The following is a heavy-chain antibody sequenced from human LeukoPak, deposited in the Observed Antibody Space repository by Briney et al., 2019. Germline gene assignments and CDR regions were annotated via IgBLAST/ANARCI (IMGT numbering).Heavy chain of an antibody. Sequence: GRSLRLSCVASGFTFDDYAMHWVRQAPGKGLEWVSSISWNSGNIGYADSVKGRFTISRDNAKNSLYLQMNSLRAEDMALYYCTKDRGKYSSSFGLDYWGQGTLVTVSS. V-gene: IGHV3-9*03. CDR3: TKDRGKYSSSFGLDY. D-gene: IGHD6-6*01. CDR1: GFTFDDYA. J-gene: IGHJ4*02. CDR2: ISWNSGNI.